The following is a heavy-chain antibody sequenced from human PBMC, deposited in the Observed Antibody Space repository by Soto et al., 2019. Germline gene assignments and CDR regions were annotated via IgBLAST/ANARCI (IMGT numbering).Heavy chain of an antibody. Sequence: SVKVSCKGSGNTFTYVYLHWVRQAPGQALEWMGWITPFNGNTKYAQKFQDRVTVTGDTSLNTAYMELRSLRSDDTAMFYCASGRYDASGYFDYWGQGTLVTVSS. D-gene: IGHD3-22*01. CDR3: ASGRYDASGYFDY. CDR1: GNTFTYVY. J-gene: IGHJ4*02. V-gene: IGHV1-45*02. CDR2: ITPFNGNT.